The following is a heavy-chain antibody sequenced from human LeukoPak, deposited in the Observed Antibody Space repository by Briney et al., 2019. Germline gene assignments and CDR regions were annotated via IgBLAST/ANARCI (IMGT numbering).Heavy chain of an antibody. D-gene: IGHD2-15*01. CDR1: GFTFSSYG. CDR3: ARQHCSGGDCYFFD. J-gene: IGHJ4*02. Sequence: GGSLRLSCAASGFTFSSYGMHWVRQAPGKGLEWVAVIWYDGNNKYYADSVKGRFTISRDNSKNTLYLQLNSLRAEDTAVYYCARQHCSGGDCYFFDWGQGTLVTVSS. V-gene: IGHV3-33*01. CDR2: IWYDGNNK.